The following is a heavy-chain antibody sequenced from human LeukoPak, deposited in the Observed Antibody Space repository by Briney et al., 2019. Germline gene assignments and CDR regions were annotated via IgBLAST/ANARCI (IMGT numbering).Heavy chain of an antibody. CDR2: ISGSGGST. J-gene: IGHJ3*02. V-gene: IGHV3-23*01. D-gene: IGHD3-10*01. CDR3: ATRITMVRGVMTDPFDI. CDR1: GLTFRSYA. Sequence: GGSLRLSCAASGLTFRSYAMSWVRQAPGKGLEWVSTISGSGGSTYYADSVRGRFTVSRDNSKSTLYLQMNSLRTEDTAVYYCATRITMVRGVMTDPFDIWGQGTMVTVSS.